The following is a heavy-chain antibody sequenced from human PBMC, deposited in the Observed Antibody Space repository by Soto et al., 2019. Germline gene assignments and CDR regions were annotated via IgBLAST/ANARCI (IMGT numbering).Heavy chain of an antibody. Sequence: QVQLQESGPGLVKPSQTLSLTCTVSGGSISSGGYYWSWFRQPPGKGLEWIGYIYYSGSTYYNPSLKSRVTISVDTSKNQFSLKLSSVTAADTAVYYCARDNFDSSGYYYEDYWGQGTLVTVSS. J-gene: IGHJ4*02. CDR3: ARDNFDSSGYYYEDY. CDR1: GGSISSGGYY. CDR2: IYYSGST. V-gene: IGHV4-31*03. D-gene: IGHD3-22*01.